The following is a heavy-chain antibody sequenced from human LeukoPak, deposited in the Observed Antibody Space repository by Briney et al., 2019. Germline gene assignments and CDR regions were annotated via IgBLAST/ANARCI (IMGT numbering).Heavy chain of an antibody. D-gene: IGHD2-15*01. J-gene: IGHJ4*02. CDR3: TTDMVVVVAATGDY. CDR1: GLTFSNAW. CDR2: IKSKTDGGTT. V-gene: IGHV3-15*01. Sequence: GGSLRLSCAASGLTFSNAWMSWVRQAPGKGLEWVGRIKSKTDGGTTDYAAPVKGRFTISRDDSKNTLYLQMNSLKTEDTAVYYCTTDMVVVVAATGDYWGQGTLVTVSS.